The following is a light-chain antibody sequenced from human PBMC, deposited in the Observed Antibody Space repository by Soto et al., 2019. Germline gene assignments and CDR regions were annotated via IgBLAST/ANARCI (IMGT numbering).Light chain of an antibody. CDR2: GAS. CDR1: QSVRSN. Sequence: EVMMTHSPATLAVSPCERATLSPSASQSVRSNLAWYQQKPGQAPRLLIYGASNRVSGIPATFSGSGSGTEFTLTISSLQSEDFAVYYCQQYNNWPAITFGQGTRLEIK. J-gene: IGKJ5*01. CDR3: QQYNNWPAIT. V-gene: IGKV3D-15*01.